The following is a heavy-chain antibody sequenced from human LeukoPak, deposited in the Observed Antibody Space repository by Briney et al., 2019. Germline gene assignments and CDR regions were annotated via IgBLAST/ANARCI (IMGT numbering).Heavy chain of an antibody. J-gene: IGHJ4*02. V-gene: IGHV3-30*18. D-gene: IGHD6-19*01. CDR3: AKVSERLATVSNFDY. CDR1: GFTFSSYG. Sequence: GRSLRLSCAASGFTFSSYGMHWFRQAQGKGLEWVAVISYDGSNKYYADSVKGRFTISRDNSKNTLYLQMNSLRAEDTAVYYCAKVSERLATVSNFDYWGRGTLVTVSS. CDR2: ISYDGSNK.